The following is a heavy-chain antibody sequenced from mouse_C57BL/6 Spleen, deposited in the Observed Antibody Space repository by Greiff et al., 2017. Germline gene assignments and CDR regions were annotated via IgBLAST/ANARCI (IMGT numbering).Heavy chain of an antibody. D-gene: IGHD1-1*01. J-gene: IGHJ3*01. CDR2: IWSGGST. Sequence: VQLKQSGPGLVQPSQSLSITCTVSGFSLTSYGVHWVRQSPGKGLEWLGVIWSGGSTDYNAAFISRLSISKDNSKSQVFFKMNSLQADDTAIYYWARIYYGSSYGFAYWGQGTLVTVSA. V-gene: IGHV2-2*01. CDR1: GFSLTSYG. CDR3: ARIYYGSSYGFAY.